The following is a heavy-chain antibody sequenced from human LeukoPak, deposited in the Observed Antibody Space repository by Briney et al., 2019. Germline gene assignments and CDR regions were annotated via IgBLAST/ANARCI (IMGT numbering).Heavy chain of an antibody. D-gene: IGHD3-3*01. J-gene: IGHJ5*02. V-gene: IGHV4-34*01. CDR3: ARGLGSDYDFWSGPSRLGFDP. CDR2: INHSGST. CDR1: GGSFSGYY. Sequence: PSETLSLTCAVYGGSFSGYYWSWIRQPPGKGLEWIGEINHSGSTNYNPSLKSRVTISVDTSKSQFSLKLSSVTAADTAVYYCARGLGSDYDFWSGPSRLGFDPWGQGTLVTVSS.